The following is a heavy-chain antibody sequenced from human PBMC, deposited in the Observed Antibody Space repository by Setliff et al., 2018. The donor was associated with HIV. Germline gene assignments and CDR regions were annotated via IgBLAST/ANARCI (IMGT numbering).Heavy chain of an antibody. J-gene: IGHJ6*03. CDR3: ARIDPTAYHYHMDV. V-gene: IGHV1-2*02. CDR1: GYTFTDYY. CDR2: IHPNTGAT. Sequence: GASVKVSCKASGYTFTDYYMHWVRQAPGQGLEWMGWIHPNTGATSYAQKFQGRVSMTRDMSISTAYMELARLRSDDPAVYYCARIDPTAYHYHMDVWGKGTTVTVSS. D-gene: IGHD3-9*01.